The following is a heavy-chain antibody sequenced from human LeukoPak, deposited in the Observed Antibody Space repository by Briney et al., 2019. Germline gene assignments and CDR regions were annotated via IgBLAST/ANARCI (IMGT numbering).Heavy chain of an antibody. CDR3: AKPPKYDSSGYWYFDY. V-gene: IGHV3-21*01. CDR1: GFIFSNYN. Sequence: GSLRLSCAASGFIFSNYNMNWVRQAPGKGLEWVSFISSSGSYIYFADSVKGRFTISRDNSKNTLYLQMNSLRAEDTAVYYCAKPPKYDSSGYWYFDYWGQGTLVTVSS. D-gene: IGHD3-22*01. CDR2: ISSSGSYI. J-gene: IGHJ4*02.